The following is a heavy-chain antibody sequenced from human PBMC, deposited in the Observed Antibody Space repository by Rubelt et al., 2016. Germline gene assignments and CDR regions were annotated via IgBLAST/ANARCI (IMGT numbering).Heavy chain of an antibody. CDR2: IYFSGSS. J-gene: IGHJ5*02. CDR1: GESFSGFY. Sequence: QVQLHQWGAGLLKPSETLSLTCAVYGESFSGFYWSWIRQPPGKGLEWIASIYFSGSSYYNPSLKSRVALSVNPSKNQFSLNRSSVAAADTAVYYCARQVWAAQVLFDPWGQGTLVTVSS. V-gene: IGHV4-34*01. CDR3: ARQVWAAQVLFDP. D-gene: IGHD6-6*01.